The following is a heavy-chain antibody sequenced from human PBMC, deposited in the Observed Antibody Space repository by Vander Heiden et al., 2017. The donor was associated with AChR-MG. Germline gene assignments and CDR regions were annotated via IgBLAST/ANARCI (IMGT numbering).Heavy chain of an antibody. Sequence: QLQLQESGPGLVKPSETLSLTCTVSGGSISRSSYYWGWIRQPPGKGLEWIGSIYYSGSTYYNPSLKSRVTISVDTSKNQFSLKLSSVTAADTAVYYCARQRTGELLVDYWGQGTLVTVSS. V-gene: IGHV4-39*01. D-gene: IGHD1-26*01. CDR1: GGSISRSSYY. J-gene: IGHJ4*02. CDR2: IYYSGST. CDR3: ARQRTGELLVDY.